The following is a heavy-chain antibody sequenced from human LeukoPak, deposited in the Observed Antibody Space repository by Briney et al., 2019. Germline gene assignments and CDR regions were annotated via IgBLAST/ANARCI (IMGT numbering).Heavy chain of an antibody. V-gene: IGHV4-38-2*02. D-gene: IGHD6-19*01. CDR2: IYHSGST. CDR1: GYSISSGYY. Sequence: SETLSPTCTVPGYSISSGYYWGWIRQPPGKGLEWIGSIYHSGSTYYNPSLKSRVTISVDTSKNQFSLKLSSVTAADTAVYYCARHVVSSGWYRGALGYWGQGTLVTVSS. J-gene: IGHJ4*02. CDR3: ARHVVSSGWYRGALGY.